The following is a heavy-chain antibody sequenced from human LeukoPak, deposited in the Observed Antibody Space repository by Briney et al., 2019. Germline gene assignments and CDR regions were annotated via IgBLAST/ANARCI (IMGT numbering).Heavy chain of an antibody. V-gene: IGHV3-11*04. CDR2: ITSSGGSM. CDR3: ARGDYGDSFDY. Sequence: GGSLRLSCAASGFTFSDYYMSWIRQAPGKGLEWLSYITSSGGSMYYADSVRGRFTIFRDNAKNSLYLQMNRLRAEDTAVYYCARGDYGDSFDYWGQGTLVTVSS. D-gene: IGHD4-17*01. CDR1: GFTFSDYY. J-gene: IGHJ4*02.